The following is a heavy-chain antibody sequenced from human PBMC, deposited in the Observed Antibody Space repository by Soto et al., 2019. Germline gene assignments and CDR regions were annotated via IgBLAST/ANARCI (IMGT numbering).Heavy chain of an antibody. V-gene: IGHV1-2*04. J-gene: IGHJ6*02. CDR1: GYTFTGYY. CDR3: ARDPKYCSGAGCYPGYGMDV. D-gene: IGHD2-15*01. Sequence: QVQLVQSGAEVKKPGASVKVSCKASGYTFTGYYMHWVRQAPGQGLEWMGWINPNSGGTNYAQKFQGWVNMTRATSISTAYMELSRLRSDDTAVYYCARDPKYCSGAGCYPGYGMDVWGQGTSVTVSS. CDR2: INPNSGGT.